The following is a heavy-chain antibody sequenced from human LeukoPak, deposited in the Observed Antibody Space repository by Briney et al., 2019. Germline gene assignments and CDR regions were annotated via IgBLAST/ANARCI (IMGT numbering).Heavy chain of an antibody. Sequence: GGSLRLSCAASGFTFSSSEMNWVRQAPGKGLEWVSYISSSGSSIHYADSVKGRFTISRDNAKNSLYLQMNSLRAEDTAVYYCARDKTCSGGSCPFGYWGQGTLVTVS. CDR1: GFTFSSSE. CDR2: ISSSGSSI. J-gene: IGHJ4*02. V-gene: IGHV3-48*03. D-gene: IGHD2-15*01. CDR3: ARDKTCSGGSCPFGY.